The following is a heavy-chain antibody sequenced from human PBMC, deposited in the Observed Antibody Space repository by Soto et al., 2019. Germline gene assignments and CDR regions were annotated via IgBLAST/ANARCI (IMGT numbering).Heavy chain of an antibody. D-gene: IGHD1-26*01. CDR2: ISYDGSNK. J-gene: IGHJ6*02. CDR3: AKDVGLKNYYYYYGMDV. V-gene: IGHV3-30*18. Sequence: GGSLRLSCAASGFTFSSYGMHWVRQAPGKGLEWVAVISYDGSNKYYADSVKGRFTISRDNSKNTLYLQMNSLRAEDTAVYYCAKDVGLKNYYYYYGMDVWGQGTTVTVSS. CDR1: GFTFSSYG.